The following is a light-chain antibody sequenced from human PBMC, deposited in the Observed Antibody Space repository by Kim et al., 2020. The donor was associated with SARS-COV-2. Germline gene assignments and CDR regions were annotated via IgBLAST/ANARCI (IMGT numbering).Light chain of an antibody. J-gene: IGLJ3*02. CDR1: GNNVANEG. CDR3: SAWDSSLRAWV. CDR2: RNN. Sequence: QAGLTQPPSVSKDLRQTATLTCTGNGNNVANEGAAWLQQHQGHPPKLLSYRNNNRPSGISERISASRSGNTASLTITGLQPEDEADYYCSAWDSSLRAWVFGGGTQLTVL. V-gene: IGLV10-54*01.